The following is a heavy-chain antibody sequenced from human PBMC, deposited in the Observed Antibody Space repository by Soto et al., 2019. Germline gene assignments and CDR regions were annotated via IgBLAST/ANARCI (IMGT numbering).Heavy chain of an antibody. CDR3: ARDWGYDPDPTYYYGMDV. CDR2: IYYKSRWYN. Sequence: QSLALTCAISGDTVSTNTAAWNWIRQSPSRGLEWLGRIYYKSRWYNDYSESLKSRIAIIPDTSRNQFSLQLNSVIPEDTAVYYCARDWGYDPDPTYYYGMDVWGQGTKVTVSS. CDR1: GDTVSTNTAA. V-gene: IGHV6-1*01. D-gene: IGHD5-12*01. J-gene: IGHJ6*02.